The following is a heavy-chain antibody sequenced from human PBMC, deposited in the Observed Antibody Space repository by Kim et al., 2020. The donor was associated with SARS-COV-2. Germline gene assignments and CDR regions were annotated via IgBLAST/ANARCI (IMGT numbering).Heavy chain of an antibody. D-gene: IGHD1-20*01. Sequence: SETLSLTCTVSGGSISSYYWSWIRQPPGKGLEWIGYIYYSGSTNYNPSLKSRVTISVDTSKNQCCLKLSSVTAADTAVYYCARGITGTPYGMDVWGQGTTVTIPS. J-gene: IGHJ6*01. V-gene: IGHV4-59*01. CDR3: ARGITGTPYGMDV. CDR2: IYYSGST. CDR1: GGSISSYY.